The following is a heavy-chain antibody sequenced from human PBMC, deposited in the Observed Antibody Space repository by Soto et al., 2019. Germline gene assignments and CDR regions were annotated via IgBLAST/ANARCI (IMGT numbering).Heavy chain of an antibody. V-gene: IGHV1-69*13. Sequence: SVKVSCKASGGTFGNLGISWLRQAPGQGLEWMGGTIPIFDTPHYAEKFRDRLTITADATSTAYMELTSLSSEDTAKYYCAKDREDGSGTKYNWFDSWGQGTLVTVSS. CDR2: TIPIFDTP. D-gene: IGHD3-10*01. CDR3: AKDREDGSGTKYNWFDS. CDR1: GGTFGNLG. J-gene: IGHJ5*01.